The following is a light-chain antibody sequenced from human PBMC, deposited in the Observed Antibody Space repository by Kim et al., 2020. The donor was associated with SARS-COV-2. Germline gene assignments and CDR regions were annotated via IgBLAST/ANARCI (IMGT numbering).Light chain of an antibody. J-gene: IGLJ3*02. V-gene: IGLV3-19*01. CDR1: SLRSYY. Sequence: SSELTQYPAVSVALGQTVRITCQGDSLRSYYASWYQQKPGQAPVLVIYGKNNRPSGIPDRFSGSSSGNTASLTITGAQAEDEAAYYCNSRDSSGNHWVFG. CDR2: GKN. CDR3: NSRDSSGNHWV.